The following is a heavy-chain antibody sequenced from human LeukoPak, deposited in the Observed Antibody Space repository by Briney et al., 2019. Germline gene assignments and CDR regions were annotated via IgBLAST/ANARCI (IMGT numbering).Heavy chain of an antibody. CDR3: ARHVSPGWVDY. CDR2: IYYSGST. CDR1: GGSISSSSYY. J-gene: IGHJ4*02. V-gene: IGHV4-39*01. Sequence: IPSETLSLTCTVSGGSISSSSYYWGWIRQPPGKGLEWIGSIYYSGSTYYNPSLKSRVTISVDTSKNQFSLKLSSVTAADTAVYYCARHVSPGWVDYWGQGTLVTVSS. D-gene: IGHD1-14*01.